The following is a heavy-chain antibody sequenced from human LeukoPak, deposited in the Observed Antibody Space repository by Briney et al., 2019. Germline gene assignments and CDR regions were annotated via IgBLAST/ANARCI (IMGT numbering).Heavy chain of an antibody. Sequence: GRSLRLSCAVSGFTFSSYGMHWVRQAPGKGLEWVAVIWYDGSNEYYADSVKGRFTISRDNSKNTLYLQINSLRAEDTAVYYCAREYHYCSSSNCYGVYYFDYWGQGTLVTVSS. V-gene: IGHV3-33*01. CDR2: IWYDGSNE. CDR3: AREYHYCSSSNCYGVYYFDY. CDR1: GFTFSSYG. J-gene: IGHJ4*02. D-gene: IGHD2-2*01.